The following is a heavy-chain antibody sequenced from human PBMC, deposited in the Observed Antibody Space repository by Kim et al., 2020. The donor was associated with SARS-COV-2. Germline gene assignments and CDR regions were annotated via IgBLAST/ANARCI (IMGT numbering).Heavy chain of an antibody. CDR1: GFTFSSYW. V-gene: IGHV3-74*01. CDR3: ARNPYPYGSGSQSRTRFDF. CDR2: IDSDGGST. J-gene: IGHJ4*02. Sequence: GGSLRLSCAASGFTFSSYWMHWVRQTPGKGLVWVSRIDSDGGSTRYADSVKGRFTISRDNAKDTLYLQIDSLGAEDTGVYFCARNPYPYGSGSQSRTRFDFRGQGTLVTVSS. D-gene: IGHD3-10*01.